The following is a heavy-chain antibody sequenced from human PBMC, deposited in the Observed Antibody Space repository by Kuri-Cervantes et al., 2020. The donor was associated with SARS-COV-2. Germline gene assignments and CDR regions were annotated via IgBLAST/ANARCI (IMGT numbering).Heavy chain of an antibody. V-gene: IGHV1-46*01. CDR3: ARSISGITGTTAAFDI. Sequence: ASVKVSCKASGYTFTSYYMHWVRQAPGQGLEWMGIINPSGGSTSYAQKFQGRVTMTRDTSTSTVYMELSSLRSKDTAVYYCARSISGITGTTAAFDIWGQGTMVTVSS. CDR2: INPSGGST. J-gene: IGHJ3*02. CDR1: GYTFTSYY. D-gene: IGHD1-20*01.